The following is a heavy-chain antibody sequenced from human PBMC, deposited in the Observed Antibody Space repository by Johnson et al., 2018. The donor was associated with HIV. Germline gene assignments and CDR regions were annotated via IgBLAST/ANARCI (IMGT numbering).Heavy chain of an antibody. J-gene: IGHJ3*02. V-gene: IGHV3-30-3*01. D-gene: IGHD1-26*01. CDR1: AFSFSGYA. CDR3: AREWELLGSAFDI. Sequence: QMLLVESGGGVVQPGRSLRLSCTSAFSFSGYAMHWVRQAPGKGLEWVAVISYDGSNKYYADSVKGRFTISRDNSKNTLYLQMNSLRAEDTAVYYCAREWELLGSAFDIWGQGTMVTVSS. CDR2: ISYDGSNK.